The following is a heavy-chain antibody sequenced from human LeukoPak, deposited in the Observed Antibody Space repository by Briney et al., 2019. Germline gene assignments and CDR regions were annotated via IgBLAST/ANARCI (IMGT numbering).Heavy chain of an antibody. CDR3: ARESSYDYVWGSYRY. Sequence: SVKVSCKASGGTFSSYAISWVRQAPGQGLEWMGGIIPIFGTANYAQKFQGRVTITADKSTSTAYMELSSLRSEDTAVYYCARESSYDYVWGSYRYWGQGTLVTVSS. J-gene: IGHJ4*02. V-gene: IGHV1-69*06. CDR2: IIPIFGTA. CDR1: GGTFSSYA. D-gene: IGHD3-16*02.